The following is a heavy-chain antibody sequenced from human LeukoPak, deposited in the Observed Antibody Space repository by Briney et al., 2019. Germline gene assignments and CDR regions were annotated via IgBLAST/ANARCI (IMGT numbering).Heavy chain of an antibody. CDR1: GYTFTGYY. CDR3: ARDPDYGDYLIDY. V-gene: IGHV1-2*02. Sequence: ASVKVSCKASGYTFTGYYMHWGRQAPGQGLEWMGWINPNSGGTNYAQKVQGRVTMTRDTSISTAYMELSRLRSDDTAVYYCARDPDYGDYLIDYWGQGTLVTVSS. CDR2: INPNSGGT. J-gene: IGHJ4*02. D-gene: IGHD4-17*01.